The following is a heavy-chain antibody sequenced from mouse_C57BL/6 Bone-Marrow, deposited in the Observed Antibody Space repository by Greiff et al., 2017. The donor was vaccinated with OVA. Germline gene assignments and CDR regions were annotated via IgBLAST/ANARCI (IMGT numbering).Heavy chain of an antibody. CDR2: ISYDGSN. CDR3: ARGADDSSGYSFAY. V-gene: IGHV3-6*01. CDR1: GYSITSGYY. D-gene: IGHD3-2*02. Sequence: VQLKESGPGLVKPSQSLSLTCSVTGYSITSGYYWNWIRQFPGNQLEWMGYISYDGSNNYNPSLKNRISIIRDTSKNQFFLKLNSVTTEDTATYYYARGADDSSGYSFAYWGQGTLVTVSA. J-gene: IGHJ3*01.